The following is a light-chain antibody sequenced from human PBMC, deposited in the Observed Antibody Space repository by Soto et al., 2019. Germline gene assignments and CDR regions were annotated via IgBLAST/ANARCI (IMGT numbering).Light chain of an antibody. CDR1: QDIKNY. CDR3: QQYDNLPLT. J-gene: IGKJ4*01. Sequence: DIQMTQSPSSLSASVGARVTLTWRASQDIKNYSNWYQQKSGKAPKLLIYDASDLETGVPSRFSGSGSGTDFTFTINSLQPEDIATYYCQQYDNLPLTFGGGTKVDI. CDR2: DAS. V-gene: IGKV1-33*01.